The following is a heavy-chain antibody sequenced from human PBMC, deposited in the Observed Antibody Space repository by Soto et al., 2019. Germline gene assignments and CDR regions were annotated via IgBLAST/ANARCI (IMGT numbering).Heavy chain of an antibody. CDR2: INSDGSRT. D-gene: IGHD1-26*01. Sequence: EVQLAESGGGLVQPGGSLRLSCAASGFTFSSYWMHWVRQAPGKGLVWVSRINSDGSRTDYADSVKGRFTISRDNAKNTLDMQMNSLRAEDTAVYYCARGGGGSYGDYYGMDVWGQGTTVTVSS. V-gene: IGHV3-74*02. CDR3: ARGGGGSYGDYYGMDV. J-gene: IGHJ6*02. CDR1: GFTFSSYW.